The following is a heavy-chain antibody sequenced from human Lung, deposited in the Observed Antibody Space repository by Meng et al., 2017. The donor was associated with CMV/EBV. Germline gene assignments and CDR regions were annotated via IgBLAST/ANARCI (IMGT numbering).Heavy chain of an antibody. J-gene: IGHJ5*02. CDR3: ARGVYSSSSNWFDP. CDR1: GYSFTSYW. D-gene: IGHD6-6*01. Sequence: GGSLRLXCKGSGYSFTSYWIGWVRQMPGKGLEWMGIIYPGDSDTRYSPSFQGQVTISADKSISTAYLQWSRLKASDTAMYYCARGVYSSSSNWFDPWGQGXLVTVPQ. CDR2: IYPGDSDT. V-gene: IGHV5-51*01.